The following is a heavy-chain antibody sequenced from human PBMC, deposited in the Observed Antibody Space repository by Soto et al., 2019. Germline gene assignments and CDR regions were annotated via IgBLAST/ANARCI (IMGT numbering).Heavy chain of an antibody. CDR3: ARYYYEIGAFDI. Sequence: SETLSLTCTVYGGSISSYYWSWIRQPPGKGLEWIGYIYYSGSTNYNPSLKSRVTISVDTSKNQFSLKLSSVTAADTAVYYCARYYYEIGAFDIWGQGTMVTVSS. J-gene: IGHJ3*02. D-gene: IGHD3-22*01. CDR1: GGSISSYY. V-gene: IGHV4-59*01. CDR2: IYYSGST.